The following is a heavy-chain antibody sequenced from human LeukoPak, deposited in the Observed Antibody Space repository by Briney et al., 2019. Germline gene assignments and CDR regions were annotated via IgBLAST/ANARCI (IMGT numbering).Heavy chain of an antibody. CDR3: AREDIRLDYFDY. V-gene: IGHV3-48*03. D-gene: IGHD6-19*01. CDR1: GFTFSSYE. J-gene: IGHJ4*02. Sequence: GGSLRLSCAASGFTFSSYEMNWVRQAPGRGLEWVSYISGSGVTMYYADSVKGRFTISRDDAKNSLYLRMKSLRAEDTAVYYCAREDIRLDYFDYWGQGTLVTVSS. CDR2: ISGSGVTM.